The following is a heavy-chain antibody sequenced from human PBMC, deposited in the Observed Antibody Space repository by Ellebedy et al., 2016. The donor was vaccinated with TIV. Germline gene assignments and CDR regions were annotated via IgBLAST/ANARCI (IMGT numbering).Heavy chain of an antibody. V-gene: IGHV1-18*01. CDR1: GYTFTSYG. Sequence: AASVKVSCKASGYTFTSYGISWVRQAPGQGLEWMGWISAYNGNTNYAQKLQGRVTMTTDTSTSTAYMELRSLRSDDTAVYYCASTSGYSRQPYYFDYWGQGTLVTVSS. CDR3: ASTSGYSRQPYYFDY. CDR2: ISAYNGNT. D-gene: IGHD3-22*01. J-gene: IGHJ4*02.